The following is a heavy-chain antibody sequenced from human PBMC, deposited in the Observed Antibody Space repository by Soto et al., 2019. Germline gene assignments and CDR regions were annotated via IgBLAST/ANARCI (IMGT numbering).Heavy chain of an antibody. CDR1: GFTFSDYY. D-gene: IGHD1-26*01. J-gene: IGHJ4*02. CDR2: ISSSSNMI. CDR3: ATGTRPGASYFDY. Sequence: QVQLVESGGALVKPGGSLRLSCAASGFTFSDYYMNWIRQAPGKGLEWLSYISSSSNMIYYADSVKGRFTISRDNAENSLYLQMNGLRADDTAVYYCATGTRPGASYFDYWGQGTLVTVSS. V-gene: IGHV3-11*01.